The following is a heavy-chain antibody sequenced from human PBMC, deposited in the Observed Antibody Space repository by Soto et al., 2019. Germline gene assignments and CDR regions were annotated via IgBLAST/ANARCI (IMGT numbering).Heavy chain of an antibody. CDR3: SRAGGNLAARDFDY. CDR1: GGSFSGYY. V-gene: IGHV4-34*01. D-gene: IGHD6-6*01. J-gene: IGHJ4*02. Sequence: QVQLQQWGAGLLKPSETLSLTCAVYGGSFSGYYWSWIRQPPGKGLEWIGEINHSGSTNYNPSLKGPVTKAIEPSKDQFSLKLGFVAGAETGVYYWSRAGGNLAARDFDYWGQGTLVTVSS. CDR2: INHSGST.